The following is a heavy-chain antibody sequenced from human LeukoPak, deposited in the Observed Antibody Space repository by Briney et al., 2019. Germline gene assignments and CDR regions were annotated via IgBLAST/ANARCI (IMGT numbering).Heavy chain of an antibody. CDR3: ARAFS. CDR1: LFSLSRQW. V-gene: IGHV3-7*01. D-gene: IGHD3-16*01. J-gene: IGHJ5*02. CDR2: IKEVGSQK. Sequence: GGSLRLSRAHSLFSLSRQWISWVRPTPRKRPEWVANIKEVGSQKSYVDSVKGRFTISRDNAKNSLYLQMNSLRAGDTAIYYCARAFSWGQGTLVTVSS.